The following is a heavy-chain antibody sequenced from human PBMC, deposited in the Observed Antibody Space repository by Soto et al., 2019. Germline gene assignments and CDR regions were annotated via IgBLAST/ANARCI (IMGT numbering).Heavy chain of an antibody. CDR2: ISSSSSTI. Sequence: GGALRLSCAASGFTFSSYSINWVRQAPGKGLEWVSYISSSSSTIYYADSVKGRFTISRDNAKNSLYLQMNSLRDEDTAVYYCARDQRPCGGDCYDYYGMDVWGQGTTVTVSS. CDR3: ARDQRPCGGDCYDYYGMDV. V-gene: IGHV3-48*02. D-gene: IGHD2-21*02. CDR1: GFTFSSYS. J-gene: IGHJ6*02.